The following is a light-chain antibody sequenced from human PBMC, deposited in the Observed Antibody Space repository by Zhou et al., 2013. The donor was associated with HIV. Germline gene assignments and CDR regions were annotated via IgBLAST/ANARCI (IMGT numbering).Light chain of an antibody. CDR3: MQALQTPWT. CDR2: LGS. CDR1: QSLLHSNGYNY. J-gene: IGKJ1*01. V-gene: IGKV2-28*01. Sequence: DIVLTQSPLSLPVILGEAASISCRSSQSLLHSNGYNYLDWYVQKPGQSPQLLVYLGSSRASGVPDRFSGSGSGTDFTLKISRVEADDVGVYYCMQALQTPWTFGQGTKVEIK.